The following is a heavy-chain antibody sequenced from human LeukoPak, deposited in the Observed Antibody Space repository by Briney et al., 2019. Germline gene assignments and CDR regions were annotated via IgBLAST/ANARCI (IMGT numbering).Heavy chain of an antibody. V-gene: IGHV4-59*01. D-gene: IGHD3-10*01. CDR2: IYYSGST. CDR3: ARISGSYYFQFDY. Sequence: KSSETLSLTCTVSGGSISSYYWSWIRQPPGKGLEWIGYIYYSGSTNDNPSLKSRVTISVDTSKNQFSLKLSSVTAADTAVYYCARISGSYYFQFDYWGQGTLVTVSS. J-gene: IGHJ4*02. CDR1: GGSISSYY.